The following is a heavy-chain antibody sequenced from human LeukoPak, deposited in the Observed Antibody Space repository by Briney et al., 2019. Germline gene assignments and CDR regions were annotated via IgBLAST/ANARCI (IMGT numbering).Heavy chain of an antibody. Sequence: SETLSLTCTVSGGSISIYYWSWIRQPAGKGLEWIGRIYTSGSTNYNPSLKSRVTLSVDTSKNQFSLKLSSVTAADTAVYYCARFSSIAAAFDYWGQGTLVTVSS. V-gene: IGHV4-4*07. J-gene: IGHJ4*02. CDR3: ARFSSIAAAFDY. CDR1: GGSISIYY. D-gene: IGHD6-13*01. CDR2: IYTSGST.